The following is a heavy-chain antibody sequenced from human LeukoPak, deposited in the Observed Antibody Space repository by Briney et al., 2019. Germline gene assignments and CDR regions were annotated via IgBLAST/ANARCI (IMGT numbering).Heavy chain of an antibody. D-gene: IGHD3-22*01. CDR1: GGSFSGYY. J-gene: IGHJ4*02. CDR2: INHSGST. V-gene: IGHV4-34*01. CDR3: ATHHYYDSSGHHLIDY. Sequence: SETLSLTCAVYGGSFSGYYWSWIRQPPGKGLEWIGEINHSGSTNYNPSLKRRVTISVDTSKNQFSLKLSSVTAADTAVCYCATHHYYDSSGHHLIDYWGQGTLVTVSS.